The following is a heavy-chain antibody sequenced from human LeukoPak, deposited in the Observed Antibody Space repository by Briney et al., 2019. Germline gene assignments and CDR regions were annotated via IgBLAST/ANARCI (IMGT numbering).Heavy chain of an antibody. V-gene: IGHV3-73*01. Sequence: GGSLRLSCAASGFTFSNYWMSWVRQASGKGLEWVGRIRSKANSYATAYAASVKGRFTISRDDSKNTAYLQMNSLKTEDTAVYYCTRPRYSSDDMGGDYWGQGTLVTVSS. CDR2: IRSKANSYAT. CDR1: GFTFSNYW. D-gene: IGHD3-9*01. CDR3: TRPRYSSDDMGGDY. J-gene: IGHJ4*02.